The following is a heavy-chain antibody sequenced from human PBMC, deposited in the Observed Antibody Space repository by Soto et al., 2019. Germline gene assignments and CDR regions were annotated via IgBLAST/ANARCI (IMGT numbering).Heavy chain of an antibody. J-gene: IGHJ4*02. CDR2: ISSSSSYI. D-gene: IGHD3-10*01. V-gene: IGHV3-21*04. CDR1: GFTFSSYS. CDR3: ARDSGLWFGELFSET. Sequence: PGGSLRLSCAASGFTFSSYSMNWVRQAPGKGLEWVSSISSSSSYIYYADSVKGRFTISRDNSKNTLYLQMNSLRAEDTAVYYCARDSGLWFGELFSETWGQGTLVTVSS.